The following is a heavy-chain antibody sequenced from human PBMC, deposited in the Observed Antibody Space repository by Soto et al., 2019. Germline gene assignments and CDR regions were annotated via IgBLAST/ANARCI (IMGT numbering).Heavy chain of an antibody. CDR3: AKDDNGCAGGICYDEFDI. Sequence: EVQLVESGGGLVQSGGSLRLSCVASGFTFSNYWMPWVRRAPGKGLEWVANIKRDGSETYLVDSVRGRFTISRDNAKNSLYLQMNSLRAEDTAVYYCAKDDNGCAGGICYDEFDIWGQGTVVTVSS. V-gene: IGHV3-7*05. CDR2: IKRDGSET. CDR1: GFTFSNYW. D-gene: IGHD2-15*01. J-gene: IGHJ3*02.